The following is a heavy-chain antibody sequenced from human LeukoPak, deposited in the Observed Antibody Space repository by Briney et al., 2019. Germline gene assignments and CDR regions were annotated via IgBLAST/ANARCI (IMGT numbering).Heavy chain of an antibody. J-gene: IGHJ4*02. CDR2: INPKSGDT. CDR1: GYTFTGYS. V-gene: IGHV1-2*02. CDR3: ARDRDYDILTGHFDY. Sequence: ASVKVSCKASGYTFTGYSMHWVRQAPGQGLEWMGWINPKSGDTYYAQKFQGRVTMTRDTSISTVYVELSRLGFDDTAVYYCARDRDYDILTGHFDYWGQGTLVTVSS. D-gene: IGHD3-9*01.